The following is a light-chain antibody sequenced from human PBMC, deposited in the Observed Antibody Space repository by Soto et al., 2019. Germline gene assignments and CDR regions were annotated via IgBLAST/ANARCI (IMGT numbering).Light chain of an antibody. Sequence: DIQMTQSPSTLSASVGDRVTITCRASQSITSSLAWYQQKPGKAPKLRIYKASSLESGVPSRFSGSGSVTEFTLTSSSLQPDDFATYHCQQYNSYPLTFGGGTQVEIK. V-gene: IGKV1-5*03. CDR3: QQYNSYPLT. J-gene: IGKJ4*01. CDR1: QSITSS. CDR2: KAS.